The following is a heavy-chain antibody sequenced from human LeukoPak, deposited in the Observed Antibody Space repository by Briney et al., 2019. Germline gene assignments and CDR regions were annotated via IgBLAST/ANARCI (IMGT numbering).Heavy chain of an antibody. Sequence: SETLSLTCTVSGGSISSYYWSWIRQPPGKGLEWIGYIYYSGSTNYNPSLKSRVTISVDTSKNQFPLKLSSVTAADTAVYYCARDWEGATTDAFDIWGQGTIVTVSS. V-gene: IGHV4-59*01. CDR1: GGSISSYY. D-gene: IGHD1-26*01. CDR2: IYYSGST. J-gene: IGHJ3*02. CDR3: ARDWEGATTDAFDI.